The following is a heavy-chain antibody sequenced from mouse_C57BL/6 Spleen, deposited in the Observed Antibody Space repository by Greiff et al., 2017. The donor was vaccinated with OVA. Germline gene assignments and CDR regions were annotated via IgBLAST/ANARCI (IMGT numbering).Heavy chain of an antibody. CDR3: TTGRRYFDY. V-gene: IGHV14-4*01. Sequence: VQLQQSGAELVRPGASVKLSCTASGFNIKDDYMHWVKQRPEQGLEWIGWIDPENGDTEYASKFQGKATITADTSSNTAYLQLSSLTSEDTAVYYCTTGRRYFDYWGQGTTLTVSS. CDR1: GFNIKDDY. CDR2: IDPENGDT. J-gene: IGHJ2*01.